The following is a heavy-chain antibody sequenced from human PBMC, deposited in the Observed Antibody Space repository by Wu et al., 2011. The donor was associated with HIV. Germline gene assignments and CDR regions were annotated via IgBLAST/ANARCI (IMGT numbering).Heavy chain of an antibody. CDR3: VNRLRGYSGR. CDR2: IIPIFGTV. CDR1: GGTFSRYA. V-gene: IGHV1-69*12. D-gene: IGHD2-2*03. J-gene: IGHJ4*02. Sequence: QVQLVQSGAEVKKPGSSVKVSCKASGGTFSRYAINWVRQAPGQGLEWMGGIIPIFGTVNYAPKFQGRLSIAADETTSTIYMEMSSLRSDDTGIYYCVNRLRGYSGRWGPGTLVIVSS.